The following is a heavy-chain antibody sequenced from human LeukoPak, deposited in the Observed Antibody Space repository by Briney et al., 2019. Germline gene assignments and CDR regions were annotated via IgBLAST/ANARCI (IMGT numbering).Heavy chain of an antibody. CDR3: ARDHYYDGRGRFDP. CDR1: GGSISDISYY. J-gene: IGHJ5*02. Sequence: TSETLSLTCTVPGGSISDISYYWGWIRQPPGKGLEWIGSVYYSGSTSYNPSLKSRVTISVDTSKNQFSLKLSSVTAADTALYYCARDHYYDGRGRFDPWGQGTLVTVSS. CDR2: VYYSGST. D-gene: IGHD3-16*01. V-gene: IGHV4-39*07.